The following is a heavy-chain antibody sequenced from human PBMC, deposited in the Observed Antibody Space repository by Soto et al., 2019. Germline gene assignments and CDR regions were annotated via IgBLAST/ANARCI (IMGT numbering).Heavy chain of an antibody. CDR1: GFTFSSYA. J-gene: IGHJ4*02. CDR3: AKDWGYYGGPKFDS. CDR2: ISGSGGST. V-gene: IGHV3-23*01. Sequence: EVQLLESGGDLVQPGGSLRLSCAASGFTFSSYAMNWVRQAPGKGLEWVSGISGSGGSTYYADSVKGRFTISRDNSKNTLYLQMNSLRAEDTAVYYCAKDWGYYGGPKFDSWGQGTLVTVSS. D-gene: IGHD4-17*01.